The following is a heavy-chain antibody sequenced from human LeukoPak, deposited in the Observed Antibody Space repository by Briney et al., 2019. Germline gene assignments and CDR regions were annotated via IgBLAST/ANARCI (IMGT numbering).Heavy chain of an antibody. J-gene: IGHJ3*02. CDR2: TYYRSKWYN. D-gene: IGHD1-26*01. V-gene: IGHV6-1*01. CDR3: ARDQRVHNGSYYDAFDI. Sequence: SQTLSLTCAISGDSVSSNSAAWNWIRQSPSRGLEWLGRTYYRSKWYNDYAVSVKSRITINPDTSKNQFSLQLNSVTPEDTAVYYCARDQRVHNGSYYDAFDIWGQGTMVTVSS. CDR1: GDSVSSNSAA.